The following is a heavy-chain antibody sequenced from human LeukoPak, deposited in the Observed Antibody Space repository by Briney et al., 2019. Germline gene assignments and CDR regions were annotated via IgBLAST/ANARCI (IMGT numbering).Heavy chain of an antibody. CDR2: TYYRSKWYY. CDR3: ARRQDGYGLDY. V-gene: IGHV6-1*01. J-gene: IGHJ4*02. CDR1: GDSVSSNSAA. Sequence: SQTLSLTCAISGDSVSSNSAAWNWIRRSPSRGLEWLGRTYYRSKWYYDYAVFVKGRVTFIPDTSKNQFSLQLNSVTREDTAVYYCARRQDGYGLDYWGQGTLVTVSS. D-gene: IGHD5-24*01.